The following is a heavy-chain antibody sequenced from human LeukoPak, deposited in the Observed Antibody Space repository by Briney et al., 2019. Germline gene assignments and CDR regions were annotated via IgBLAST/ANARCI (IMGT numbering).Heavy chain of an antibody. D-gene: IGHD2-21*02. CDR3: AKDLPFAYCGGDCYSARFDY. J-gene: IGHJ4*02. CDR1: GFTFSDAY. CDR2: ISGSGGST. Sequence: GGSLRLSCVGSGFTFSDAYMNWVRQAPGKGLEWVSAISGSGGSTYYADSVKGRFTISRDNSKNTLYLQMNSLRAEDTAVYYCAKDLPFAYCGGDCYSARFDYWGQGTLVTVSS. V-gene: IGHV3-23*01.